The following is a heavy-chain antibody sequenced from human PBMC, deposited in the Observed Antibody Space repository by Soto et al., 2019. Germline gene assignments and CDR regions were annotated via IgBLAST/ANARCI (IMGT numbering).Heavy chain of an antibody. CDR2: IYYSGST. CDR3: ARLQAAGHPEYFQH. Sequence: QLQLQESGPGLVKPSETLSLTCTVSSGSISSSSYYWGWIRQPPGKGLEWIGSIYYSGSTYYNPSLKSRVTISVDTSKNQFSLKLSSVTAADTAVYYCARLQAAGHPEYFQHWGQGTLVTVSS. D-gene: IGHD6-13*01. J-gene: IGHJ1*01. CDR1: SGSISSSSYY. V-gene: IGHV4-39*01.